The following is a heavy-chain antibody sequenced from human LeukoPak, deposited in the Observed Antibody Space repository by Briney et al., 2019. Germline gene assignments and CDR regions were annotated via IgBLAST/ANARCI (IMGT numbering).Heavy chain of an antibody. V-gene: IGHV3-30*18. D-gene: IGHD2-15*01. Sequence: GRSLRLSCAASGFTFSSYGMHWVRQAPGKGLEWVAVISYDGSNKYYADSVKGRFTISRDNSKNTLYLQMNSLRAEDTAVYYCAKVVVAATPYYYCGMDVWGQGTTVTVSS. CDR1: GFTFSSYG. J-gene: IGHJ6*02. CDR2: ISYDGSNK. CDR3: AKVVVAATPYYYCGMDV.